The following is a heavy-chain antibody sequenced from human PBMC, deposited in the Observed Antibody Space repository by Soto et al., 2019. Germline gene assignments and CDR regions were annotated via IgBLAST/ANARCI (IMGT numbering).Heavy chain of an antibody. J-gene: IGHJ3*02. V-gene: IGHV3-7*01. CDR1: GFTFNSYW. CDR2: IKTDGSAE. CDR3: ARDVVALSFPSGFDI. Sequence: EVQLVESGGALVQPGGSLRLSCAAAGFTFNSYWMSWVRQAPGKGLEWVARIKTDGSAEDYVDSVKGRFTISRDNAKNSLSLQMNSLRAEDTAVYYCARDVVALSFPSGFDIWGQGTMVTVSS. D-gene: IGHD2-15*01.